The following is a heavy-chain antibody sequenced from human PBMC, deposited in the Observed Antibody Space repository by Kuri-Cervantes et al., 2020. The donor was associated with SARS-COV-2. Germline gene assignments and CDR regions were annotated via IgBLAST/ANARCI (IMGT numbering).Heavy chain of an antibody. CDR2: IYTSGST. Sequence: LRLSCTVSGGSISSGSYYWSWIRQPAGKGLEWIGRIYTSGSTNYNPSLKSRVTISVDTSKNQFSRKLSSVTAADTAVYYCASFSTRGDPWGQGTLVTVSS. CDR3: ASFSTRGDP. V-gene: IGHV4-61*02. D-gene: IGHD2/OR15-2a*01. CDR1: GGSISSGSYY. J-gene: IGHJ5*02.